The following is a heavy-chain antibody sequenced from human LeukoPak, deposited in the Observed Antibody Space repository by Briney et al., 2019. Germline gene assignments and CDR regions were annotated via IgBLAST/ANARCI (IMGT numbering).Heavy chain of an antibody. D-gene: IGHD5-18*01. CDR2: INHSGST. CDR3: ARGDTAMVSRRSGPLYY. V-gene: IGHV4-34*01. Sequence: HSETLSLTCAVYGGSFSGYYWSWIRPPPGKGLEWIGEINHSGSTNYNPSLKSRVTISVDTSKNQFSLKLSSVTAADTAVYYCARGDTAMVSRRSGPLYYWGQGTLVTVSS. J-gene: IGHJ4*02. CDR1: GGSFSGYY.